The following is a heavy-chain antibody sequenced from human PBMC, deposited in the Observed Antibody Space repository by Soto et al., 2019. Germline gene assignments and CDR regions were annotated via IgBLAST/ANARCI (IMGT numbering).Heavy chain of an antibody. CDR1: GFTFSTYS. CDR2: ITVSGNTV. Sequence: GGSLRLSCAASGFTFSTYSIHWVRQAPGKGLEWVSYITVSGNTVYYVDSLKGRFTISRDNAKNSLYLQMNRLRAEDTAVYYCARVSWREKYGMDVWGQGTTVTVSS. J-gene: IGHJ6*02. V-gene: IGHV3-48*04. CDR3: ARVSWREKYGMDV.